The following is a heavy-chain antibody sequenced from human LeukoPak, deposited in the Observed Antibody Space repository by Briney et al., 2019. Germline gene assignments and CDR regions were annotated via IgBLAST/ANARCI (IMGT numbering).Heavy chain of an antibody. CDR2: IYTSGST. CDR3: ARALRGGTTGLKAFDI. Sequence: SETLSLTCTVSGGSISSGSYYWSWIRQPAGKGLEWIGRIYTSGSTNYNPSLKSRVTISVDTSKNQFSLKLSSVTAADTAVYYCARALRGGTTGLKAFDIWGQGTMVTVSS. CDR1: GGSISSGSYY. J-gene: IGHJ3*02. V-gene: IGHV4-61*02. D-gene: IGHD1-26*01.